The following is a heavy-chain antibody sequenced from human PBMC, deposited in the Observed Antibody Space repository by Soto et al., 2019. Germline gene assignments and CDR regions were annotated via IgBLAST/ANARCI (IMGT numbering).Heavy chain of an antibody. V-gene: IGHV6-1*01. Sequence: SQTLSLTCXISGDSVSSKSAAWNWIRQSPSRGLEWLGRTYYRSKWSTDYAVSVKSRITINSDTSKNQFSLQLNSVTPEDTAVYYCTRALSGSYDSWGQGTLVTVSS. CDR3: TRALSGSYDS. D-gene: IGHD1-26*01. CDR2: TYYRSKWST. CDR1: GDSVSSKSAA. J-gene: IGHJ5*01.